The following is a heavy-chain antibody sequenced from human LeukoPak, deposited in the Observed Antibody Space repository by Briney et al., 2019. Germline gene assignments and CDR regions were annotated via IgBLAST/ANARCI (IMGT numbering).Heavy chain of an antibody. V-gene: IGHV3-30*18. CDR2: MSYDGGNK. CDR3: AKDRQGDYGDFDSPDY. D-gene: IGHD4-17*01. J-gene: IGHJ4*02. Sequence: GKSLRLSCAASGFTFSNYVMHWLRQAPGKGLEWVAVMSYDGGNKYYADSVKGRFSISRDNSKNTLYLQMNSLRTEDTAVYYCAKDRQGDYGDFDSPDYWGQGTLVSVSS. CDR1: GFTFSNYV.